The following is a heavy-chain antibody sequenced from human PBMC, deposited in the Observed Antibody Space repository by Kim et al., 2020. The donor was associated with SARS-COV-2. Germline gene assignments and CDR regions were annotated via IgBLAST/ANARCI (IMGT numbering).Heavy chain of an antibody. J-gene: IGHJ4*02. D-gene: IGHD4-17*01. CDR1: GGSISSYY. CDR3: ARGTGWVTTFDY. CDR2: IYYRGST. Sequence: SETLSLTCTVSGGSISSYYWSWIRQPPGKGLEWIGYIYYRGSTNYNPSLKSRVTISVDTSKNQFSLKLSSVTAADTAVYYCARGTGWVTTFDYWGQGTLVTVSS. V-gene: IGHV4-59*01.